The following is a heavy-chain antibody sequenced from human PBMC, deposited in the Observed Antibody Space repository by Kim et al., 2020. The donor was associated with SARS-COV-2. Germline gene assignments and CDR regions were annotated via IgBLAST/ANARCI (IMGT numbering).Heavy chain of an antibody. D-gene: IGHD2-21*02. CDR2: ISGSGDNT. Sequence: GEYLRISCAASGFAFSSYAMSWVRQAPGKGLEWVSTISGSGDNTYYADSVKGRFTISRDNSKNTLYLQMNSLRAEDTAIYYCAKDSYCGGDCYSREYFQHWGQGTLVTVSS. V-gene: IGHV3-23*01. CDR3: AKDSYCGGDCYSREYFQH. J-gene: IGHJ1*01. CDR1: GFAFSSYA.